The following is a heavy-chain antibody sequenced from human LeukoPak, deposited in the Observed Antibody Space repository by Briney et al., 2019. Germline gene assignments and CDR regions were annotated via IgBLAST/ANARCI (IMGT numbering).Heavy chain of an antibody. V-gene: IGHV3-21*01. D-gene: IGHD4-17*01. J-gene: IGHJ4*02. CDR3: DRGKSDTVTDDLDY. CDR1: GLTFSIYS. Sequence: GGSLRLSCAVSGLTFSIYSMNWVRQTAGRGLEWVSSISGDSSGMYYRDSVKGRFTISRDNAKNLLYLQMNSLRAEDTAVYYCDRGKSDTVTDDLDYWGPGTVVTVSS. CDR2: ISGDSSGM.